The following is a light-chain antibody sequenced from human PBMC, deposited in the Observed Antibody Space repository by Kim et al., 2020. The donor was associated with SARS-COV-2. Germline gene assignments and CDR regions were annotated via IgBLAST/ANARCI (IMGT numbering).Light chain of an antibody. CDR1: VSVNTK. CDR2: GAS. V-gene: IGKV3D-15*01. CDR3: QQYNDWAET. J-gene: IGKJ1*01. Sequence: VCLGEIASPALRASVSVNTKVALDNRKGGRTPRILNYGASPRATGVPARVRGGGSGTDFTLTIRSLQSEDFAVDYCQQYNDWAETFGQGTKVDSK.